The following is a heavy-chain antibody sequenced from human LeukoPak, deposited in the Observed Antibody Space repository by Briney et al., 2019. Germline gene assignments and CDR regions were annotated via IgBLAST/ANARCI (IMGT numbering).Heavy chain of an antibody. CDR2: ISGSGGST. CDR1: GFTFSSYR. J-gene: IGHJ4*02. D-gene: IGHD1-1*01. CDR3: AKEGNWNDAIDY. Sequence: GGSLRLSCAASGFTFSSYRMNWVRQAPGEGLEWVSAISGSGGSTYYADSVKGRFTISRDNSKNTLYLQMNSLRAEDTAVYYCAKEGNWNDAIDYWGQGTLVTVSS. V-gene: IGHV3-23*01.